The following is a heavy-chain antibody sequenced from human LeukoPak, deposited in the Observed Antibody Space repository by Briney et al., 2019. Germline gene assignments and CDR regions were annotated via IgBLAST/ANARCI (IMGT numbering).Heavy chain of an antibody. CDR2: VKQDGGEK. J-gene: IGHJ6*04. V-gene: IGHV3-7*03. Sequence: GGSLRLSCAASGFTFSSFWMSWVRQAPGKGREWVANVKQDGGEKYYVDSVKGRFPISRDNAKNSLYLQMNSLRAEDTAVYYCARDQYCSGGTCYYFGLDVWGKGTTVTVSS. CDR1: GFTFSSFW. CDR3: ARDQYCSGGTCYYFGLDV. D-gene: IGHD2-15*01.